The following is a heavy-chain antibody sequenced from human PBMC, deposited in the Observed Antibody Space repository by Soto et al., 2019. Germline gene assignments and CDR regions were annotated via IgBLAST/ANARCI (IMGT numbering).Heavy chain of an antibody. J-gene: IGHJ6*02. D-gene: IGHD2-21*02. Sequence: PGGSLRLSCAASGFTFSSYWMSWVRQAPGKGLEWVANIKQDGSEKYYVDSVKGRFTISRDNAKNSLYLQMNSLRAEDTAVYYCARIGYCGGDSYVYGMDVWGQGTTVTVSS. CDR2: IKQDGSEK. CDR3: ARIGYCGGDSYVYGMDV. V-gene: IGHV3-7*01. CDR1: GFTFSSYW.